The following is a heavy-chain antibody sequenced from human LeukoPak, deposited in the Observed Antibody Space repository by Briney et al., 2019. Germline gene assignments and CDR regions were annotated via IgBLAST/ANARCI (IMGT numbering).Heavy chain of an antibody. V-gene: IGHV3-30*14. CDR1: GFTFSSYA. CDR3: ARNIAAAPSPPDY. D-gene: IGHD6-13*01. J-gene: IGHJ4*02. Sequence: PGRSLRLSCAASGFTFSSYAMHWVRQAPGKGLEWVAVISYDGSNKYYADSVKGRFTISRDNSKNTLYLQMNSLRAEDTAVYYCARNIAAAPSPPDYWGQGTLVTVSS. CDR2: ISYDGSNK.